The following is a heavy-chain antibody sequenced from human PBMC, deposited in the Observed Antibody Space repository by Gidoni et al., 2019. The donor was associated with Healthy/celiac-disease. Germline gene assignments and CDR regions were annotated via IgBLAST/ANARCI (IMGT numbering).Heavy chain of an antibody. D-gene: IGHD3-10*01. Sequence: QVQLVESGGGVVQPGRSLRLSCAASGFTFSSYAMHWVRQAPGKGLEWVAVISYDGSKKYYADSVKGRFTISRDNSKNTLYLQMNSLRAEDTAVYYCARDRQLWFRELAYYWGQGTLVTVSS. CDR3: ARDRQLWFRELAYY. J-gene: IGHJ4*02. CDR2: ISYDGSKK. V-gene: IGHV3-30-3*01. CDR1: GFTFSSYA.